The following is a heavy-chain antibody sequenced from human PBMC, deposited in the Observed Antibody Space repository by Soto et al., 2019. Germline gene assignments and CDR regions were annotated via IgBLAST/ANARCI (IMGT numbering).Heavy chain of an antibody. CDR3: AKCRGAYDFDY. J-gene: IGHJ4*02. CDR2: ICDSGSST. Sequence: GGSLRLSCAASGYTFSSYAMSWVRQAPGKGLEWVAAICDSGSSTYYADSVKGRFTISRDNSKNTLYLQMNSLRAEDTAVYYCAKCRGAYDFDYWGQGTLVTVSS. V-gene: IGHV3-23*01. CDR1: GYTFSSYA. D-gene: IGHD5-12*01.